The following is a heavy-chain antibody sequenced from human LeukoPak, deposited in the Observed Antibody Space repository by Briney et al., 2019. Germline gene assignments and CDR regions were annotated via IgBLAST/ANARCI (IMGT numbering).Heavy chain of an antibody. CDR2: IHHSGST. CDR1: GGSVSRSNW. J-gene: IGHJ5*02. D-gene: IGHD6-19*01. V-gene: IGHV4-4*02. Sequence: SESVSLTCAVSGGSVSRSNWWNWVRQPPGKGLEWIGEIHHSGSTNYNPSLESRVTMSVDKSKNQFSLKLSSVTAADTAVYYCARDSSGLNWFDPWGKGTVVPVSS. CDR3: ARDSSGLNWFDP.